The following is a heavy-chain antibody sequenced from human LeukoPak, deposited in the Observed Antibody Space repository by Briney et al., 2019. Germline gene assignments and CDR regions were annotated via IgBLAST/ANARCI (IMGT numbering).Heavy chain of an antibody. J-gene: IGHJ4*02. D-gene: IGHD5-12*01. Sequence: ASVKVSCKASGYTFTSYYMHWVRQAPGQGLEWMGIINPSGGSTSYAQKLQGRVTMTRDTSTSTVYMELSSLRSEDTAVYYCARGVGDIVATFQLYYFDYWGQGTLVTVSS. CDR3: ARGVGDIVATFQLYYFDY. V-gene: IGHV1-46*01. CDR1: GYTFTSYY. CDR2: INPSGGST.